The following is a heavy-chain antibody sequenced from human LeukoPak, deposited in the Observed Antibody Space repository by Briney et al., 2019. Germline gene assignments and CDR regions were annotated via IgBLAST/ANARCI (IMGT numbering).Heavy chain of an antibody. CDR3: ASHCSSTSCYTGAFDI. CDR1: GDSVSSNSAA. D-gene: IGHD2-2*02. Sequence: SQTLSLTCALSGDSVSSNSAAWNWIRQSPSRGLEWLGRTYYRSKWYNDYAVSVKSRITINPDTSKNQFSLQLNSVTPEDTAVYYCASHCSSTSCYTGAFDIWGQGTMVTVSS. V-gene: IGHV6-1*01. J-gene: IGHJ3*02. CDR2: TYYRSKWYN.